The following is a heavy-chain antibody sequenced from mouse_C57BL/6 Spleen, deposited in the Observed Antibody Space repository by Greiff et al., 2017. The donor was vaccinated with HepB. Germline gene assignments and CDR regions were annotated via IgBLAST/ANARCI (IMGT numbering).Heavy chain of an antibody. D-gene: IGHD1-1*01. CDR1: GYAFSSYW. J-gene: IGHJ3*01. V-gene: IGHV1-80*01. CDR2: IYPGDGDT. Sequence: VKLVESGAELVKPGASVKISCKASGYAFSSYWMNWVKQRPGKGLEWIGQIYPGDGDTNYNGKFKGKATLTADKSSSTAYMQLSSLTSEDSAVYYSARTGRGSSWFAYWGQGALVTVSA. CDR3: ARTGRGSSWFAY.